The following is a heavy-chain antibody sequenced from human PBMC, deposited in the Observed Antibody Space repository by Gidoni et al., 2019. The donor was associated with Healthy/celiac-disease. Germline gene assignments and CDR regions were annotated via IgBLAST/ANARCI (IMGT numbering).Heavy chain of an antibody. Sequence: QVQLVESGGGVVQPGRSLRLSCAASGFTFSSYGMHWVRQAPGKGLEWVAVIWYDGSNKYYADSVKGRFTISRDNSKNTLYLQMNSLRAEDTAVYYCARGGPQRTIAALGYWGQGTLVTVSS. CDR2: IWYDGSNK. V-gene: IGHV3-33*01. D-gene: IGHD6-6*01. CDR3: ARGGPQRTIAALGY. CDR1: GFTFSSYG. J-gene: IGHJ4*02.